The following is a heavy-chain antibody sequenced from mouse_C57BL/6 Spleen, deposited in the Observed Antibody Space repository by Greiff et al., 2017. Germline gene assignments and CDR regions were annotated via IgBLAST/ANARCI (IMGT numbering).Heavy chain of an antibody. V-gene: IGHV1-81*01. CDR2: IYPRSGNT. J-gene: IGHJ2*01. CDR3: ARDFYYYGSSYDYFDY. CDR1: GYTFTSYG. Sequence: QVQLQQSGAELARPGASVKLSCKASGYTFTSYGISWVKQRTGQGLEWIGEIYPRSGNTYYNEKFKSKATLTADKSSSTAYMELRSLTSEDSAVYFCARDFYYYGSSYDYFDYWGQGTTLTVSS. D-gene: IGHD1-1*01.